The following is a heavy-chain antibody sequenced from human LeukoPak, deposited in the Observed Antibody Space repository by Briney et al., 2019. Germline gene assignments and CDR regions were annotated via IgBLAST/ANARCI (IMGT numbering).Heavy chain of an antibody. D-gene: IGHD6-19*01. J-gene: IGHJ4*02. CDR2: IYSGGNT. V-gene: IGHV3-66*01. CDR1: GFTFSKFA. CDR3: ARGSGWYRPIDY. Sequence: GGSLRLSCAASGFTFSKFAMAWVRQAPGKGLEWVSVIYSGGNTYYADSVKGRFTISRDNSKNTVYLQMNSLRAEDTAVYYCARGSGWYRPIDYWGQGTLVTVSS.